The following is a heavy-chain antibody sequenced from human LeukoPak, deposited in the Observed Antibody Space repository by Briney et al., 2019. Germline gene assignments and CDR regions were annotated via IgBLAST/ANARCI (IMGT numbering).Heavy chain of an antibody. CDR3: ARLSGGGDSSMKYTNYGMDV. V-gene: IGHV4-59*08. CDR1: GGSISSYY. Sequence: SETLSLTCTVSGGSISSYYWSWIRQPPGKGLEWIGYIYYSGSTNYNPSLKSRVTISVDTSKNQFSLKLSSVTAADTAVYYCARLSGGGDSSMKYTNYGMDVWGQGTTVTVSS. J-gene: IGHJ6*02. CDR2: IYYSGST. D-gene: IGHD6-13*01.